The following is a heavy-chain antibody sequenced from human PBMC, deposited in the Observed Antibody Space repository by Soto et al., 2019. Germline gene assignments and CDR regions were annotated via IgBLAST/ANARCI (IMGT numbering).Heavy chain of an antibody. CDR2: INWNSGIK. CDR3: AKGGGYYYDSSGSQGIEY. Sequence: SLRLSCSASVFTFDDYAMHWFRQAPGKGLEWVSGINWNSGIKGYADSVKGRFTISRDNAKNSLYLQMNSLRAAVTALYYCAKGGGYYYDSSGSQGIEYWGQGTLVTVSS. J-gene: IGHJ4*02. D-gene: IGHD3-22*01. CDR1: VFTFDDYA. V-gene: IGHV3-9*01.